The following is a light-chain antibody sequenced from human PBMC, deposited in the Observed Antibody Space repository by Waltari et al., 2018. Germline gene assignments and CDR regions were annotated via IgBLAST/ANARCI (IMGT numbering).Light chain of an antibody. CDR2: AAS. CDR1: RNIDSW. CDR3: QQYRDFVPIR. V-gene: IGKV1-5*01. J-gene: IGKJ3*01. Sequence: DLHMPQSPSTLSASVGDRVHLTRRASRNIDSWLAWYQQSPGKAPKVLIYAASNLERGVPSRFSGSGSGTEFALTISSLQPDDYATYYGQQYRDFVPIRFGPGTKVESK.